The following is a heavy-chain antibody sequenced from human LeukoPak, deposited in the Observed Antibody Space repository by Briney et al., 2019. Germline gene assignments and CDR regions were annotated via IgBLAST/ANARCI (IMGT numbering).Heavy chain of an antibody. V-gene: IGHV3-33*01. D-gene: IGHD1-1*01. J-gene: IGHJ3*02. CDR1: GFTFSSYG. CDR3: ARGGRGTDDAFDI. CDR2: IWYDGSNK. Sequence: GRSLRLSCAASGFTFSSYGMHWGRQAPGKGVEWGAVIWYDGSNKYYADSVKGGFTISRDNSKNTLYLQMNSLRAEDTAVYYCARGGRGTDDAFDIWGQGTMVTVSS.